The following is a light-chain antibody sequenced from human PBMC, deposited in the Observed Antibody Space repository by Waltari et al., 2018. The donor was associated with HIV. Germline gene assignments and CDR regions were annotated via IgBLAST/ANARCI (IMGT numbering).Light chain of an antibody. V-gene: IGLV1-40*01. CDR3: QSYDSSLSSVL. Sequence: QSVLTQPPSVSGAPGQRVTISCTGSTSNIGAHYGVNWYQEVPGTAHILLINGDHNLPAGIPDRFSGSRSRTSASLASNGLQAEDEAEYYCQSYDSSLSSVLFGGGTKLTVL. J-gene: IGLJ2*01. CDR2: GDH. CDR1: TSNIGAHYG.